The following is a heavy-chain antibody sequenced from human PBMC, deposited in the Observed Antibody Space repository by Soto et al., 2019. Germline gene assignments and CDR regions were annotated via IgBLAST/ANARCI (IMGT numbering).Heavy chain of an antibody. CDR1: GGSISSYY. Sequence: QVQLQESGPGLVKPSETLSLTCTVSGGSISSYYWSWIRQPPGKGLEWIGYIYNSGSTNYNPSLTSRVTISVDPSKNQFSLKLSSVTAADTAVYYCARGSTGYSSSWYRYWGQGTLVTVSS. J-gene: IGHJ4*02. CDR3: ARGSTGYSSSWYRY. V-gene: IGHV4-59*08. D-gene: IGHD6-13*01. CDR2: IYNSGST.